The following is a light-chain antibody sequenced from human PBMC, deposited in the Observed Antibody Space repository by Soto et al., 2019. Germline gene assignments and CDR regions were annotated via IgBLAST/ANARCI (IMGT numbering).Light chain of an antibody. CDR3: QQDYNLPWT. J-gene: IGKJ1*01. Sequence: PGDRVTLSYRASQSVSSSFLTWFQQKPGRAPRLLIYDASTRATSIPARFSGSGSGTDFTLTISSLQPEDFAVYYCQQDYNLPWTFGQGTKVDIK. V-gene: IGKV3D-7*01. CDR1: QSVSSSF. CDR2: DAS.